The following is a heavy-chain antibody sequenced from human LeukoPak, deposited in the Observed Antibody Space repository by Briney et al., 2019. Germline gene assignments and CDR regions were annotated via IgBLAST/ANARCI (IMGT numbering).Heavy chain of an antibody. J-gene: IGHJ4*02. CDR1: GGSISSSSYY. V-gene: IGHV4-39*07. D-gene: IGHD3-9*01. CDR2: IYYSGST. Sequence: SETLSLTCTVSGGSISSSSYYWGWIRQPPGKGLEWIGSIYYSGSTYYNPSLKSRVTISVDTSKNQFSLKLSSVTAADTAVYYCASLTTGYYLYFDYWGQGTLVTVSS. CDR3: ASLTTGYYLYFDY.